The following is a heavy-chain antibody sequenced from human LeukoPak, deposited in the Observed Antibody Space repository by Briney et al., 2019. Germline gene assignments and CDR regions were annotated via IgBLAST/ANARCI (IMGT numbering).Heavy chain of an antibody. D-gene: IGHD6-19*01. J-gene: IGHJ4*02. V-gene: IGHV3-23*01. CDR3: ARGDSSGPLDY. Sequence: GGSLRLSCAASGFTFSSYAMSWVRQAPGKGLEWVSAISGRGGSTYYADSVKGRFTISRDNSKNTLYLQMNSLRAEDTAVYYCARGDSSGPLDYWGQGTLVTVSS. CDR1: GFTFSSYA. CDR2: ISGRGGST.